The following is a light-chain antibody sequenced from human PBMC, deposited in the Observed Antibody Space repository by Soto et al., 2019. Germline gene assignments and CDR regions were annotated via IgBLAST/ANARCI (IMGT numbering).Light chain of an antibody. Sequence: QSVLTQPASVSGSPGQSITISCTGTSSDVGGYSYVSWYQQHPGKAPKLMIYEVSNRPSGVSNRFSGSKSGNTASLTISGLQAEDEAEYYCSSYTSSTTLVFGGGTKVTVL. V-gene: IGLV2-14*01. CDR3: SSYTSSTTLV. J-gene: IGLJ2*01. CDR2: EVS. CDR1: SSDVGGYSY.